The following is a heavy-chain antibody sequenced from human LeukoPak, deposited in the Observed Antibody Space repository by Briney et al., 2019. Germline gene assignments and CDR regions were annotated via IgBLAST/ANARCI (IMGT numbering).Heavy chain of an antibody. V-gene: IGHV3-48*02. CDR2: ISSSGSTI. D-gene: IGHD3-10*01. J-gene: IGHJ6*02. Sequence: GGSLRLSCAVAGFTFSTYSVNWFRKAPGKALAWFSYISSSGSTISYADSVKGRFTISRANAKNSLYLPMNRLRDEDTAVYSCSTAGAGHYYGVDVWGQGTTVTVSS. CDR1: GFTFSTYS. CDR3: STAGAGHYYGVDV.